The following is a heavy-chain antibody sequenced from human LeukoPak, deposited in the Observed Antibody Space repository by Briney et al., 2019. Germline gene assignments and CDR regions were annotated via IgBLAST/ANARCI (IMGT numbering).Heavy chain of an antibody. CDR3: VKNDGWFHLAQ. CDR2: IKNDGSET. CDR1: GFNFRDHW. Sequence: GGSLRLSCAASGFNFRDHWMDWVRQAPGKGLEWVGHIKNDGSETYYLDSLKGRFSISRDNTNNALYLQMNSLRVEDTAVYYCVKNDGWFHLAQWGQGTLVTVSS. V-gene: IGHV3-7*03. J-gene: IGHJ4*02. D-gene: IGHD6-19*01.